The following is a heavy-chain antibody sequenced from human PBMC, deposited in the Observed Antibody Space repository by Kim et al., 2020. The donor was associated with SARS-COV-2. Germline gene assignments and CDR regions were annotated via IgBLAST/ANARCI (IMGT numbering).Heavy chain of an antibody. Sequence: SETLSLTCTVSGGSVSSGSYYWSWIQQPPGKGLEWIGYIYDSGSTNYNSALKSRVTISVDTSKNQFSLKLSSVTAADTAVYYCARDLGDWFDPWGQGTLGTVSS. CDR3: ARDLGDWFDP. V-gene: IGHV4-61*01. CDR2: IYDSGST. D-gene: IGHD2-21*01. CDR1: GGSVSSGSYY. J-gene: IGHJ5*02.